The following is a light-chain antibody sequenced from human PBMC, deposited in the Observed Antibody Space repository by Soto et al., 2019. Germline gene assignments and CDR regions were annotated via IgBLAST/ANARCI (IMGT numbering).Light chain of an antibody. V-gene: IGLV2-14*01. J-gene: IGLJ1*01. CDR3: SSYTSSSTEV. CDR1: SSDVGGYNH. CDR2: DVS. Sequence: QSARTQPASVSGSPGQSITISCTGTSSDVGGYNHVSWYQQHPGKAPKLMIYDVSNRPSGVSNRFSGSKSGNTASLTISGLQAEDEADYYCSSYTSSSTEVFGTGTKVTVL.